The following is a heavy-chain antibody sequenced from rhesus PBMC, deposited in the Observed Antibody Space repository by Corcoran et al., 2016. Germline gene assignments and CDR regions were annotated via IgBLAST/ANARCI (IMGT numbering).Heavy chain of an antibody. V-gene: IGHV4-106*01. CDR3: WLDQFDV. CDR1: GGAIREAYF. CDR2: IYGGGGAT. Sequence: QVQLQESGPGLVKPSETLSLTCAVSGGAIREAYFWSWVRLPPGKGLGWIGYIYGGGGATSYNTSLKNRVTISKDTSKNQFSLKLTSVTAADTAVYYCWLDQFDVWGAGILVTVSS. J-gene: IGHJ5-1*01. D-gene: IGHD2-33*01.